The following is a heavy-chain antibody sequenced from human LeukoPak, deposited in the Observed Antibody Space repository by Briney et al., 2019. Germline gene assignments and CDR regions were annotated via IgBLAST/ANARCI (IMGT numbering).Heavy chain of an antibody. D-gene: IGHD2-2*03. J-gene: IGHJ5*02. V-gene: IGHV4-39*07. Sequence: SQTLSLTCTVSGDSISSGDYYWSWIRQPAGKGLEWIGSIYYSGSTYYSPSLKSRVTISVDTSKNQFSLKLSSVTAADTAVYYCARSLRVGYCSTTTCNWFDPWGQGTLVTVSS. CDR2: IYYSGST. CDR3: ARSLRVGYCSTTTCNWFDP. CDR1: GDSISSGDYY.